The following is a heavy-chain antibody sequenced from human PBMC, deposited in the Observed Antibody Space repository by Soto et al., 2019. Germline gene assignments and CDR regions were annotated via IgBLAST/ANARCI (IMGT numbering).Heavy chain of an antibody. CDR3: ATQEVGGSYVYTFDP. CDR2: IYYSGST. CDR1: GGSITSSSYY. D-gene: IGHD1-26*01. V-gene: IGHV4-39*01. J-gene: IGHJ5*02. Sequence: QLHLRESGPGLVKPSETLSLTCTVSGGSITSSSYYWGWIRQPPGKWLEWSGSIYYSGSTYYNPSLKSRVTISVDTSKNQFSLKLSSVTAADTAVYYCATQEVGGSYVYTFDPWGQGTLVTVSS.